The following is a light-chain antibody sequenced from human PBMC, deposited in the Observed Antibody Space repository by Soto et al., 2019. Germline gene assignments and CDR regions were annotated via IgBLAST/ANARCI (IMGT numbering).Light chain of an antibody. V-gene: IGLV2-14*01. J-gene: IGLJ2*01. CDR3: NSYTNSSAVV. CDR1: SRDVGGSNY. Sequence: QSALIQPASVSGSPGQSITISCTGTSRDVGGSNYVSWYQHHPHRAPKLLIYEVNYRPSGVSSRFSGSKSGNTASLTISGLQAEDEADYYCNSYTNSSAVVFGGGTKVTVL. CDR2: EVN.